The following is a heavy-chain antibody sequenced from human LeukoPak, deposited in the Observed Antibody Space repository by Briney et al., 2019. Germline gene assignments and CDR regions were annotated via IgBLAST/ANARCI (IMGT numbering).Heavy chain of an antibody. D-gene: IGHD1-26*01. CDR2: IYHSGTT. V-gene: IGHV4-38-2*02. J-gene: IGHJ4*02. CDR1: GFSMSNDYY. Sequence: SETLSLTCTVSGFSMSNDYYWTWLRQPPGKGLEWIGGIYHSGTTYYNPSLRGRVSISLDTSKTQFSLRLSSVTAADTAVYYCARGKAYSGSYYGIFDYWGQGTLVTVSS. CDR3: ARGKAYSGSYYGIFDY.